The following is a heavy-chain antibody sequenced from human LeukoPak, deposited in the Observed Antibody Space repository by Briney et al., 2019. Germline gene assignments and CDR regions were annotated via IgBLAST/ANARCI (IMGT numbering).Heavy chain of an antibody. J-gene: IGHJ4*02. V-gene: IGHV1-69*13. CDR2: IIPIFGTA. CDR1: GGTFSSYA. Sequence: SVKVSCTASGGTFSSYAISWVRQAPGQGLEWMGGIIPIFGTANYAQKFQGRVTITADESTSTAYMELSSLRSEDTAVYYCASSYYDSSGYYYGFDYWGQGTLVTVSS. CDR3: ASSYYDSSGYYYGFDY. D-gene: IGHD3-22*01.